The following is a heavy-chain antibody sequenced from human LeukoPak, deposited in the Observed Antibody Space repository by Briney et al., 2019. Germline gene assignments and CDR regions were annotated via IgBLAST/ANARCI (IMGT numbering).Heavy chain of an antibody. Sequence: ASVKVSCKASGYTFTGYYIHWVRLAPGQGLEWMGRINPNNGGTNYAQKFQGRVTMTRDMSMSTAYMELSRLRSVDTAVYYCAGEDNSSGYRPLDIWGQGTMVTVPS. CDR3: AGEDNSSGYRPLDI. CDR1: GYTFTGYY. CDR2: INPNNGGT. J-gene: IGHJ3*02. D-gene: IGHD3-22*01. V-gene: IGHV1-2*06.